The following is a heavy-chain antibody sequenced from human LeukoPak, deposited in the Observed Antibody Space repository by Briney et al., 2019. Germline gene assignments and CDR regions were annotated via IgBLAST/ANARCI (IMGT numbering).Heavy chain of an antibody. CDR2: IGDNGIDT. CDR3: AREGHSSGHCGAFDI. J-gene: IGHJ3*02. D-gene: IGHD3-22*01. V-gene: IGHV3-64*01. Sequence: GGSMRLSGEVSGFTFTTSVMHWVRQAPGKGLEYVAGIGDNGIDTHYGNSVEGRFTISRDNSKNSLYLQMDSLRDEDMAVYYCAREGHSSGHCGAFDIWGQGTMVTVSS. CDR1: GFTFTTSV.